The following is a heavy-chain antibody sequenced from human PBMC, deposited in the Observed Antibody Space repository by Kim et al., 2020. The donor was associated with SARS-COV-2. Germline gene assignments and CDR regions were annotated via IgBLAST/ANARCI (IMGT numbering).Heavy chain of an antibody. CDR2: INHSGTT. Sequence: SETLSLTCAVYVGSLSGYRWSWVRQPPGKGLEWIGEINHSGTTNYSPSLKSRVAISVDTPKNQFSLKLNSVTAADTSAYFCARGWSGVVPSPILGIGPHYDFYAMDVWGRGTAVIVSS. V-gene: IGHV4-34*01. J-gene: IGHJ6*02. CDR1: VGSLSGYR. CDR3: ARGWSGVVPSPILGIGPHYDFYAMDV. D-gene: IGHD7-27*01.